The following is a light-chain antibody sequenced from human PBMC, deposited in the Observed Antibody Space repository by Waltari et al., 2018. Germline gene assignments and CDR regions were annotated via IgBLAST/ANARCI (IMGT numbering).Light chain of an antibody. CDR1: QSVSRS. Sequence: SCRASQSVSRSLAWYQQKPGQAPRLLIYGESSRATGVPDRFSGSGSGTDFSLTISRLEPEDFAVYYCQHYVTLPATFGQGTKVEIK. CDR2: GES. CDR3: QHYVTLPAT. V-gene: IGKV3-20*01. J-gene: IGKJ1*01.